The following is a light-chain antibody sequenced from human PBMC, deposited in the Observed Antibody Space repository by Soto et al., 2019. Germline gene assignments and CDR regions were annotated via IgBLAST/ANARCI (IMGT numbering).Light chain of an antibody. J-gene: IGKJ1*01. CDR2: AAS. V-gene: IGKV1-39*01. CDR3: QQSSSTPRT. Sequence: DIQMTQSPSSLSASVGDRVTITCRASQSIAGYLNWYQQKPGTAPNLLIYAASSLQSGVPSRFSGSGSGTDFTLTISSLQPEDFATYYCQQSSSTPRTFGQGTKVDIK. CDR1: QSIAGY.